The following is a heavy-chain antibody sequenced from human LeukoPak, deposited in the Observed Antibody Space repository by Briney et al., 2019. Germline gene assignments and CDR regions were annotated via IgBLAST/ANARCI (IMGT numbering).Heavy chain of an antibody. CDR1: DGSISSHNYF. J-gene: IGHJ5*02. D-gene: IGHD6-19*01. CDR2: MSSNGIS. Sequence: SETLSLTCTVSDGSISSHNYFWSWIRQPARKGLEWIGRMSSNGISTYNPSLKSRVTISIDTSRNQFSMNLNSVTAADTGVYYCARGAGPPWFDPWGQGTLVTVSS. CDR3: ARGAGPPWFDP. V-gene: IGHV4-61*02.